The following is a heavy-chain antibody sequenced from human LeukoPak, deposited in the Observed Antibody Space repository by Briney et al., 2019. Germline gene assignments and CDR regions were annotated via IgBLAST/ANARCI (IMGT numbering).Heavy chain of an antibody. CDR3: ARDHGHSGYGQDHYYSYGMDV. D-gene: IGHD5-12*01. V-gene: IGHV3-21*01. J-gene: IGHJ6*02. CDR2: ISSSSSYI. CDR1: GFTFSSYS. Sequence: GGSLRLSCAASGFTFSSYSMNWVRQAPGKGLEWVSSISSSSSYIYYADSVKGRFTISRDNAKNSLYLQMNSLTAEDTAVYYCARDHGHSGYGQDHYYSYGMDVWGQGTTVTVSS.